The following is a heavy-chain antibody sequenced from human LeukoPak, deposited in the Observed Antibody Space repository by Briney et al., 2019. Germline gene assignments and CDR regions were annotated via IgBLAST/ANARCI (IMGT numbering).Heavy chain of an antibody. J-gene: IGHJ6*02. CDR1: GYTFTSYD. Sequence: ASVKVSCKASGYTFTSYDINWVRQATGQGLEWMGWMNPNSGNTGYAQKFQGRVTMTRNTSISTAYMELSSLRSEDTAVYYCARVWETTRHYYYYGMDVWGQGTTVTVSS. D-gene: IGHD1-26*01. V-gene: IGHV1-8*01. CDR2: MNPNSGNT. CDR3: ARVWETTRHYYYYGMDV.